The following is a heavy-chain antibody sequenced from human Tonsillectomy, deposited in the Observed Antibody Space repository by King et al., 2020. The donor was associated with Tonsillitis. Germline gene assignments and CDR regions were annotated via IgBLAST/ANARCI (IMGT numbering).Heavy chain of an antibody. J-gene: IGHJ4*02. Sequence: VQLVESGAEVKKPGSSVKVSCKASGGTFSSYAISWVRQAPGQGLEWMGGIIPMFDTPSYAQKFQGRVTITADESTSTAYMALRSLRSEDTALYYCARDNGFGSGTYYITGYWGQGTLVTVSS. CDR2: IIPMFDTP. D-gene: IGHD3-10*01. CDR3: ARDNGFGSGTYYITGY. V-gene: IGHV1-69*01. CDR1: GGTFSSYA.